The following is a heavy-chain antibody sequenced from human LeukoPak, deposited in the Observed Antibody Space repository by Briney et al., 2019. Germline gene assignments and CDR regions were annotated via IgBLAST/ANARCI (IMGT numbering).Heavy chain of an antibody. CDR3: ARVRGSSWYSDWFDP. J-gene: IGHJ5*02. Sequence: SETLSLTCAVYGGSFSGYYWSWIRQPPGKGLEWIGEINHSGSTNYNPSLKSRVTISVDTSKNQFSLKLSSVTAADTAVYYCARVRGSSWYSDWFDPWGQGTLVTVSS. D-gene: IGHD6-13*01. CDR2: INHSGST. CDR1: GGSFSGYY. V-gene: IGHV4-34*01.